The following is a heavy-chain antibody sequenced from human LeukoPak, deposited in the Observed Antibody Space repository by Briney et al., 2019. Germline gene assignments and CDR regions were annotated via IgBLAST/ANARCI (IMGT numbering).Heavy chain of an antibody. V-gene: IGHV4-34*01. J-gene: IGHJ4*02. CDR1: GGSFSGYY. Sequence: SSETPSLTCAVYGGSFSGYYWSWIRQPPGKGLEWTGEINHSGSTNYNPSLKSRVTISVDTSKNQFSLKLSSVTAADTAVYYCARGRLDILTGYYPITDYWGQGTLVTVSS. D-gene: IGHD3-9*01. CDR2: INHSGST. CDR3: ARGRLDILTGYYPITDY.